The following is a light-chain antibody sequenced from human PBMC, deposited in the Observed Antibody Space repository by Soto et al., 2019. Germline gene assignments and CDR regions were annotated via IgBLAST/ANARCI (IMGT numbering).Light chain of an antibody. Sequence: EIVLTQSPGTLSLSPGERATLSCRASQTISLNYLAWYQQKGGQAPRLLISGASTRATGVPDRFSGSGSGTDFTLTVSRLEPEDFAVYYCQQYGSSPYTFGQGTKVKSK. V-gene: IGKV3-20*01. J-gene: IGKJ2*01. CDR2: GAS. CDR3: QQYGSSPYT. CDR1: QTISLNY.